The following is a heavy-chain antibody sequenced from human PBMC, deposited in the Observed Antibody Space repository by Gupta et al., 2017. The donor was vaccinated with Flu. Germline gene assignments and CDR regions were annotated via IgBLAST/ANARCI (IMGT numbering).Heavy chain of an antibody. J-gene: IGHJ4*02. CDR2: IWYDGSNK. Sequence: QVQLVESGGGVVQPGRSLRLSCAASGFTFSSYGMHWVRQAPGKGLEWVAVIWYDGSNKYDADSVKGRLTISRDNSKKTLYLKMNSLRAEDTAVYYCARDRSGRGYFDYGGQGTLVTVSS. V-gene: IGHV3-33*01. CDR1: GFTFSSYG. CDR3: ARDRSGRGYFDY. D-gene: IGHD2-15*01.